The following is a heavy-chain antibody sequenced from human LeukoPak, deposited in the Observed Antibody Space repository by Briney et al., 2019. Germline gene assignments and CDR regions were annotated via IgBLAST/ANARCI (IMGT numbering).Heavy chain of an antibody. Sequence: PSETLSLTCTVSGGSISSSSYYWGWIRQPPGKGLEWIGSIYYSGSTYYNPSLKSRVTISVDTSKNQFSLKLSSVTAAGTAVYYCATVPLTYDSSGYYVDYWGQGTLVTVSS. J-gene: IGHJ4*02. D-gene: IGHD3-22*01. CDR2: IYYSGST. CDR1: GGSISSSSYY. V-gene: IGHV4-39*07. CDR3: ATVPLTYDSSGYYVDY.